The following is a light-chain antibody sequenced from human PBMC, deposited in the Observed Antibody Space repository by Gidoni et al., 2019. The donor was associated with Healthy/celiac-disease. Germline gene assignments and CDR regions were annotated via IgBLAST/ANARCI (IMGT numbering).Light chain of an antibody. CDR1: SSDVGGYNY. CDR2: EVS. J-gene: IGLJ1*01. V-gene: IGLV2-14*01. CDR3: SSYTSNSTLYV. Sequence: QSALTQPASVSTSPGQSITISCTGTSSDVGGYNYVSWYQQHPGKAPKLMIYEVSNRPSGVPDRFSGSKSGNTASLTISGLQAEDEADYYCSSYTSNSTLYVFGTGTKVTVL.